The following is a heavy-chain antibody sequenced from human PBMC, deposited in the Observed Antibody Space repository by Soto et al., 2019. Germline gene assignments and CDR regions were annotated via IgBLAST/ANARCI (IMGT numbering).Heavy chain of an antibody. CDR3: AKSAGSNAYYPNDY. V-gene: IGHV3-23*01. CDR1: GFNFRNFP. CDR2: ISGSGIST. J-gene: IGHJ4*02. D-gene: IGHD3-16*01. Sequence: GGSLRLSCAASGFNFRNFPMTWVRQAPGKGLEWVSSISGSGISTYYADSVKGRFTISRDNSKNTLYLQMNSLRAEDAAVYYCAKSAGSNAYYPNDYWGQGTLVTVSS.